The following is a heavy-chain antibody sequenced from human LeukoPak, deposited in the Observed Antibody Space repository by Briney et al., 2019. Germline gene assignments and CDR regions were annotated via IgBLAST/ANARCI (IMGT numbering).Heavy chain of an antibody. D-gene: IGHD3-10*01. CDR3: ARTYYGSGSYYNVGWFDP. V-gene: IGHV3-74*01. CDR2: INSDGSTT. Sequence: GGSLRLSCAASGFALSSYWMHWVRQAPGKGLVWVSDINSDGSTTRYADSVKGRFTISRDNAKNTLYLEMNSLRAEDTAVYYCARTYYGSGSYYNVGWFDPWGQGTLVTVSS. J-gene: IGHJ5*02. CDR1: GFALSSYW.